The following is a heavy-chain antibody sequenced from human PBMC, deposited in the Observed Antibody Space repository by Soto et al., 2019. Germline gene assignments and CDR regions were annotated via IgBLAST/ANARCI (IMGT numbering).Heavy chain of an antibody. D-gene: IGHD3-3*01. CDR3: ASGVLRITIFGVVTHGRYFDY. Sequence: SETLSLTCTVSGGSISSGGYYWSWIRQHPGKGLEWIGYIYYSGSTYYNPSLKSRVTISVDTSKNQFSLKLSSVTVADTAVYYCASGVLRITIFGVVTHGRYFDYWGQGTLVTVSS. V-gene: IGHV4-61*08. J-gene: IGHJ4*02. CDR2: IYYSGST. CDR1: GGSISSGGYY.